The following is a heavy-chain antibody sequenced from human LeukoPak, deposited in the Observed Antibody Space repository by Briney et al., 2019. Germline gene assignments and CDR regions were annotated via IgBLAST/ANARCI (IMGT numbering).Heavy chain of an antibody. J-gene: IGHJ4*02. CDR3: ARRITAMIAGLDY. D-gene: IGHD5-18*01. CDR2: MNPNSGNT. Sequence: GASVKVSCKASGYTFTSYDINWVRQASGQGLEWMGWMNPNSGNTAYAQRFQGRVTMTRNTSISTAYMELSSLRSEDTAVYYCARRITAMIAGLDYWGQGTLVTVSS. V-gene: IGHV1-8*01. CDR1: GYTFTSYD.